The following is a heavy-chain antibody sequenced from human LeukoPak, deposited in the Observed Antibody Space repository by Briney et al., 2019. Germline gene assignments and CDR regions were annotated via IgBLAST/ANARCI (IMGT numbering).Heavy chain of an antibody. J-gene: IGHJ4*02. CDR3: ARWIPGGNYFDY. CDR2: ISSNGVST. Sequence: GGSLRPSCAASGFTFSSYAMHWVRQAPGKGLEYVSAISSNGVSTYYANSVKGRFTISRDNSKNTLYLQMGSLRADDMAVYYCARWIPGGNYFDYWGQGTLVTVSS. CDR1: GFTFSSYA. V-gene: IGHV3-64*01. D-gene: IGHD3-16*01.